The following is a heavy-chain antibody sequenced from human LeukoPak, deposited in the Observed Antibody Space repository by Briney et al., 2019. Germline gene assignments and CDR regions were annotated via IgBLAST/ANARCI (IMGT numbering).Heavy chain of an antibody. J-gene: IGHJ3*02. D-gene: IGHD6-13*01. Sequence: SQTLSLTCAISGDSVSGNRAGWNWIRQSPSRGLEWLGRTYYRSKWYNDYAVSVKSRITINPDTSKNQFSLQLNSVTPEDTAVYYCARALYRTVAAALVGEDAFDIWGQGTMVTVSS. V-gene: IGHV6-1*01. CDR1: GDSVSGNRAG. CDR3: ARALYRTVAAALVGEDAFDI. CDR2: TYYRSKWYN.